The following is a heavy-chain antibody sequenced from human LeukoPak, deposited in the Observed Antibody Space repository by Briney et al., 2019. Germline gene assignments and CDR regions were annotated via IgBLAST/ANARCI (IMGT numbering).Heavy chain of an antibody. CDR3: ARGVAAPGTGGLGWFDP. D-gene: IGHD6-13*01. V-gene: IGHV4-59*01. J-gene: IGHJ5*02. CDR2: IYSIGST. Sequence: PSETLSLTFTFSGGSIGRYYWSWIRQPPGKGLDWIGDIYSIGSTNYNPSRKSQGTISLHTSKYQVSLNLNFVTPADTAVYYCARGVAAPGTGGLGWFDPWGRGGMVTVCS. CDR1: GGSIGRYY.